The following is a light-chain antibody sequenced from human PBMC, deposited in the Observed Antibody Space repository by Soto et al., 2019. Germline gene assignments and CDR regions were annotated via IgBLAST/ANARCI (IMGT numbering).Light chain of an antibody. J-gene: IGKJ2*01. CDR3: QQQGT. V-gene: IGKV3-20*01. CDR1: QSLSSSY. Sequence: EIVLTQSPGTLSLSPGERATLSCRASQSLSSSYVVWYQQKPGQAPRLLINAASRRATGIPDRFSGSGSATEYTLTISRLEPEDFAVYYCQQQGTFGQGTKLEIK. CDR2: AAS.